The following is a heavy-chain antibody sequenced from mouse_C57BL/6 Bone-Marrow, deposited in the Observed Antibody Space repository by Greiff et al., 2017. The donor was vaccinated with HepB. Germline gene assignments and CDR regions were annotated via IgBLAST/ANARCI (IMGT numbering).Heavy chain of an antibody. CDR2: IRNKANNHAT. CDR3: TRPLTSHFDY. D-gene: IGHD5-1*01. CDR1: GFTFSDAW. J-gene: IGHJ2*01. Sequence: EVKLVESGGGLVQPGGSMKLSCAASGFTFSDAWMDWVRQSPEKGLEWVAEIRNKANNHATYYAESVKGRFTISRGDAKSSVYLQMNSLRAEDTGIYYCTRPLTSHFDYWGQGTTLTVSS. V-gene: IGHV6-6*01.